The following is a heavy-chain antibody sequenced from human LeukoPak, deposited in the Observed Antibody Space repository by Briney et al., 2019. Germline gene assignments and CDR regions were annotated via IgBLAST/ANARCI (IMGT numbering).Heavy chain of an antibody. D-gene: IGHD1-26*01. J-gene: IGHJ3*02. Sequence: GGSLRLSCAASGFTFSSYWMSWVRQAPGKGLEWVANIKQDGSEKYYVDSVKGRFTISRDSSKNTLYLQMNSLRAEDTAVYYCAKDANSGSYSDAFDIWGQGTMVTVSS. CDR3: AKDANSGSYSDAFDI. V-gene: IGHV3-7*01. CDR1: GFTFSSYW. CDR2: IKQDGSEK.